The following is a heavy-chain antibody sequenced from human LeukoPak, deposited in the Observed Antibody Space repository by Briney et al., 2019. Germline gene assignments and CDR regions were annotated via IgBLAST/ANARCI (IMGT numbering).Heavy chain of an antibody. CDR2: MNPNSGNT. J-gene: IGHJ4*02. CDR1: GYTFTSYD. D-gene: IGHD6-13*01. CDR3: AMWGFFYSSSWYYFDY. Sequence: VASVKVSCKASGYTFTSYDINWVRQATGQGLEWMGWMNPNSGNTGYAQKFQGRVTMTRNTSISTAYMELSSLRSEDTAVYYCAMWGFFYSSSWYYFDYWGQGTLVTVSS. V-gene: IGHV1-8*01.